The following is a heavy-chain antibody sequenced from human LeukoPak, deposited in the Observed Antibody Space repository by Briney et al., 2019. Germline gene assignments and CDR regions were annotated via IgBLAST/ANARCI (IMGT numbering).Heavy chain of an antibody. V-gene: IGHV3-23*01. CDR1: GFTFSSYA. D-gene: IGHD4-17*01. J-gene: IGHJ3*02. CDR2: ISGSGGST. CDR3: AKLLEGMTTVTGDAFDI. Sequence: GGSLRLSCAASGFTFSSYAMSWVRQAPGKGLEWVSAISGSGGSTYYADPVKGRFTISRDNSKNTLYLQMNSLRAEDTAVYYCAKLLEGMTTVTGDAFDIWGQGTMVTVSS.